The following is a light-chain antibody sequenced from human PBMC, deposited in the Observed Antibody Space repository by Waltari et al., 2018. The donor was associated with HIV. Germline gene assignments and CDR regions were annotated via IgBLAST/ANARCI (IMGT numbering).Light chain of an antibody. Sequence: QSALPHPASLSRSPRQSITISCTGASFDISGYNFVSWFQHHPGKAPKVNSYEVSKRPSGVSKRFSGSKSGNTASLTISGLQPEDEAEYFCVSYKSSSSPVFGGGTKLTV. CDR2: EVS. J-gene: IGLJ3*02. V-gene: IGLV2-14*01. CDR1: SFDISGYNF. CDR3: VSYKSSSSPV.